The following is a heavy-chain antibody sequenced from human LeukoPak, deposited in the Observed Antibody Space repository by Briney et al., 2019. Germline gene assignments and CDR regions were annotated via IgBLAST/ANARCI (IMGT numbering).Heavy chain of an antibody. D-gene: IGHD4-23*01. CDR2: IYNSGST. J-gene: IGHJ3*02. V-gene: IGHV4-39*01. CDR1: GGSISSRSYY. CDR3: AVAAVDDDFDI. Sequence: SETLSLTCTVSGGSISSRSYYWGWIRRPPGKGLEWLGCIYNSGSTYYNPSLKSRVTISVDTSKNQCSLKLSSVTAADTAVYYCAVAAVDDDFDIWGQGTMVTVSS.